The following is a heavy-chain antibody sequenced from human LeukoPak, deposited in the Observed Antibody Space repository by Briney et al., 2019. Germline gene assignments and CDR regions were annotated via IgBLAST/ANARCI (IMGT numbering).Heavy chain of an antibody. CDR3: GTQPTMVRGVMGGAFDY. CDR1: GATFTSYA. J-gene: IGHJ4*02. CDR2: IIPILGIA. D-gene: IGHD3-10*01. V-gene: IGHV1-69*04. Sequence: ASVKVSCKASGATFTSYAISWVRQAPGQGLEWMGRIIPILGIANYAQKIQCRVTITADKSTSTAYMELSSLRSVDTAVYYCGTQPTMVRGVMGGAFDYGGQGTLVTVSS.